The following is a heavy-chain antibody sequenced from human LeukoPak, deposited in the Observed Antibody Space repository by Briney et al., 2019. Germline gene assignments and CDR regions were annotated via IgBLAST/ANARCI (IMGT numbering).Heavy chain of an antibody. D-gene: IGHD3-10*01. J-gene: IGHJ4*02. V-gene: IGHV4-4*02. CDR1: GGSISSSNW. CDR3: AREPYYGSGSFLDY. CDR2: IYHSGST. Sequence: PSETLSLTCAVSGGSISSSNWWSWVRQPPGKGLVWIGEIYHSGSTNYNPSLKSRVTISVDKSKNQFSLKLSSVTAADTAVYYCAREPYYGSGSFLDYWGQGTLVTVSS.